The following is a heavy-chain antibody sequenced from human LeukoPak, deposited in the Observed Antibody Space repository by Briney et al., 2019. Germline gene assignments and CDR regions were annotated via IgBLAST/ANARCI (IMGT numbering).Heavy chain of an antibody. J-gene: IGHJ4*02. V-gene: IGHV1-2*02. CDR2: TNPNSGGT. D-gene: IGHD1/OR15-1a*01. CDR1: GYTFTGYY. CDR3: ARDRTNGYLIDY. Sequence: ASVKVSCKASGYTFTGYYMHWVRQAPGQGLEWMGWTNPNSGGTNYAQKFQGRVTMTRDTSISTAYMELSRLRSDDMAVYYCARDRTNGYLIDYWGQGTLVTVSS.